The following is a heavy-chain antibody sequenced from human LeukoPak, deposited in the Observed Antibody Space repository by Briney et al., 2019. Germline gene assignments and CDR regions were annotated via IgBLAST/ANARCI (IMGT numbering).Heavy chain of an antibody. J-gene: IGHJ4*02. CDR1: GLTVSSNY. V-gene: IGHV3-53*01. CDR3: ARAGYYSGSGDSGEIDF. Sequence: GGSLRLSCPVFGLTVSSNYMSWVRQAPGKGLEWVSLIYSDGTTYYADSVKGRFSISRDNSKNTVYLQMNSLRAEDTAMYYCARAGYYSGSGDSGEIDFWGQGTLVTVSS. CDR2: IYSDGTT. D-gene: IGHD3-10*01.